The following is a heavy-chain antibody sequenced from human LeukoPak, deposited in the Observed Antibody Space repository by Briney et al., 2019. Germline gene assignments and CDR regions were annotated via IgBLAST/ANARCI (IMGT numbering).Heavy chain of an antibody. D-gene: IGHD2-21*02. J-gene: IGHJ3*02. V-gene: IGHV3-21*01. CDR3: ARGPNCGGDCYSSDAFDI. CDR2: ISSSSSYI. CDR1: GSTFSSYG. Sequence: GGSLRLSCAVSGSTFSSYGMHWVRQAPGKGLEWVSSISSSSSYIYYADSVKGRFTISRDNAKNSLYLQMNSLRAEDTAVYYCARGPNCGGDCYSSDAFDIWGQGTMVTVSS.